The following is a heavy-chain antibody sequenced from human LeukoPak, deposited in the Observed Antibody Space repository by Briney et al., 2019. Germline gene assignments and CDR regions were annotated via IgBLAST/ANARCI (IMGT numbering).Heavy chain of an antibody. CDR2: IGGGGTNT. V-gene: IGHV3-23*01. J-gene: IGHJ4*02. CDR1: GFTFTDFA. Sequence: GGSLRLSCAASGFTFTDFALNWVRQAPGKGLEWVSGIGGGGTNTDYADSVKGRFTISRDNSKNTLTLQMSSLRADDTAVYFCAKEGGGYHPPFHRGGQGFLVTVPS. D-gene: IGHD3-22*01. CDR3: AKEGGGYHPPFHR.